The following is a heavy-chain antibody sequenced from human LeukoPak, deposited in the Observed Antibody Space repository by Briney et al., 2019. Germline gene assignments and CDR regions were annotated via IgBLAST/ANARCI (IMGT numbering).Heavy chain of an antibody. Sequence: GASLRLSCAASGFTFRSYWMSWVRQAPGKGLEWVADIKEDGSDKKYVDSLRGRITISRDNAENSLYLQMNGLRVEDTAVYYCVRDGDKWNDFDYWGQGTLVIVSS. CDR1: GFTFRSYW. CDR2: IKEDGSDK. CDR3: VRDGDKWNDFDY. V-gene: IGHV3-7*01. D-gene: IGHD1-1*01. J-gene: IGHJ4*02.